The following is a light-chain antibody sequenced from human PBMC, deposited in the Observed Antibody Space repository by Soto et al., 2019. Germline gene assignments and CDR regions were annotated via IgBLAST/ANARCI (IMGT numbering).Light chain of an antibody. Sequence: QSALTQPASVSGSPGQSLTISCTGTGSDIGGYNFVSWYQQHPGKAPKVILYEVRNRPSGVSSRFSGAKSANTASLTISGLQAEDDADYYCCSFSSTTTLLVFGGGTKLTVL. CDR2: EVR. J-gene: IGLJ3*02. V-gene: IGLV2-14*01. CDR1: GSDIGGYNF. CDR3: CSFSSTTTLLV.